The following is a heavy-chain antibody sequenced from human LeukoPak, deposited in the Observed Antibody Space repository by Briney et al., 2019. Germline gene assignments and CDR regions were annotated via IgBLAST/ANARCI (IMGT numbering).Heavy chain of an antibody. V-gene: IGHV3-74*01. J-gene: IGHJ4*01. D-gene: IGHD3-10*01. CDR3: ARDFHVRYYDTGSYSY. Sequence: GGTLRLSCAASGFTFSSYWMHWVRQPPGKGLVWVSCINSHGSTTSYADSVKGRFTISRDNAKNSLYLQMNSLRAEDTAVYYCARDFHVRYYDTGSYSYWGHGTLVTVSS. CDR1: GFTFSSYW. CDR2: INSHGSTT.